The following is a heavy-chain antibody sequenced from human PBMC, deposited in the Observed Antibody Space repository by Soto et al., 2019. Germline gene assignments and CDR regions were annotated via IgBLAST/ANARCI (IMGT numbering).Heavy chain of an antibody. CDR1: GFTFSSYG. J-gene: IGHJ5*02. V-gene: IGHV3-33*01. D-gene: IGHD6-13*01. CDR3: ARERGPQIAGPLEGFDP. Sequence: QVQLVESGGGVVQPGRSLRLSCAASGFTFSSYGMHWVRQAPGKGLEWVAVIWYDGSNKYYADSVKGRFTISRDNSKNTLYLQMNSLRAEDTAVYYCARERGPQIAGPLEGFDPWGQGTLVTVSS. CDR2: IWYDGSNK.